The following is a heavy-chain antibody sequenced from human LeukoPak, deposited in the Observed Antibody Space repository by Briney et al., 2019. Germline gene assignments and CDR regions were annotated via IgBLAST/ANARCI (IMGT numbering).Heavy chain of an antibody. CDR3: ATTGITIFGVVIGFDY. CDR1: GFTFSSYG. Sequence: GGSLRLSCAASGFTFSSYGMHWVRQAPGKGLEWVAFIRYDGSNKYYADSVKGRFTISRDNSKNTLYLQMNSLRAEATAVYYCATTGITIFGVVIGFDYWGQGTLVTVSS. CDR2: IRYDGSNK. J-gene: IGHJ4*02. V-gene: IGHV3-30*02. D-gene: IGHD3-3*01.